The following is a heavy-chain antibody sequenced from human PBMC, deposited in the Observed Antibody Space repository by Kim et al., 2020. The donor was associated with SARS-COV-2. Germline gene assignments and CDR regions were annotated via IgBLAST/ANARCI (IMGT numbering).Heavy chain of an antibody. Sequence: GGSLRLSCAASGFTFSTYDMHWVRQAPGKGLDWVAVISYDGGNKFYADSVKGRFTISRDNSKNTLYLQMNSLRAEDTAVYYCAKLPHGGVEAFAFWGQGTVVTVSS. CDR2: ISYDGGNK. CDR3: AKLPHGGVEAFAF. J-gene: IGHJ3*01. V-gene: IGHV3-30*18. CDR1: GFTFSTYD. D-gene: IGHD3-16*01.